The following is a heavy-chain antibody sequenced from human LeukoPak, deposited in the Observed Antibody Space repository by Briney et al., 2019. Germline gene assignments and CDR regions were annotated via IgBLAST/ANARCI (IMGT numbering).Heavy chain of an antibody. CDR2: IYYSGST. D-gene: IGHD5-18*01. Sequence: SETLSLTCTVSGGSISSGGYYWSWIRQHPGKGLEWIGYIYYSGSTYYNPSLKSRVTISVDTSKNQFSLKLSSVTAADTAVYYCARAVDTAIDYWGQGTLVTVSS. CDR3: ARAVDTAIDY. CDR1: GGSISSGGYY. J-gene: IGHJ4*02. V-gene: IGHV4-31*03.